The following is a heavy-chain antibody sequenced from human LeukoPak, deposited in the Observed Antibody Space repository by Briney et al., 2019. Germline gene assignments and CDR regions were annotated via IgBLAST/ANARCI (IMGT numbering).Heavy chain of an antibody. CDR3: ARGGTARPDY. V-gene: IGHV3-48*04. CDR2: VSSTGTNI. D-gene: IGHD6-6*01. Sequence: GGSLRLSCAASGFTFRNYGMNWVRQAPGKGLEWVSYVSSTGTNINYADSVRGRFTISRDNAKSSLFLQMNNLRLEDRAVYYCARGGTARPDYWGQGTLVNVSS. J-gene: IGHJ4*02. CDR1: GFTFRNYG.